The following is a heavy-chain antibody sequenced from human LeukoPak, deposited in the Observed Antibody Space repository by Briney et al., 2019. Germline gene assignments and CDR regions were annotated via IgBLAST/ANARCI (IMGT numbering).Heavy chain of an antibody. V-gene: IGHV4-4*07. J-gene: IGHJ6*02. CDR3: ARDAEYYDSSVPAYYYYGMDV. D-gene: IGHD3-22*01. Sequence: PSETLSLTCTVSGGSISSYYWSWIRQTAGKGLEWIGRIYTSGSTNYNPSLKSRVTMSVDTSKNQFSLKLSSVTAADTAVYYCARDAEYYDSSVPAYYYYGMDVWGQGTTVTVSS. CDR1: GGSISSYY. CDR2: IYTSGST.